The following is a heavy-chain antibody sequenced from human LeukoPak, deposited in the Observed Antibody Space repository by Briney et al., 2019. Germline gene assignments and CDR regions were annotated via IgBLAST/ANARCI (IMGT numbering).Heavy chain of an antibody. V-gene: IGHV4-30-2*01. CDR3: ARGSGNYFDY. J-gene: IGHJ4*02. Sequence: SETLSLTCAVSGGSISSGGYSWRWIRQPPGKGLECIGYIYHSGSTYYNPSLKSRVTISVDRSKNQFSLKLSSVTAADTAVYYCARGSGNYFDYWGQGTLVTVSS. D-gene: IGHD3-10*01. CDR2: IYHSGST. CDR1: GGSISSGGYS.